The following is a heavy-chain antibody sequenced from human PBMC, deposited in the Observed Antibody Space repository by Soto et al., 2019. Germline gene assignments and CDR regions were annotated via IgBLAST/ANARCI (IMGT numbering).Heavy chain of an antibody. CDR2: IIPILGIA. J-gene: IGHJ2*01. CDR1: GGTFSNYT. CDR3: ASLGTGVEEGDEAYCYFEL. V-gene: IGHV1-69*02. Sequence: QVQLVQSGAEVKKPGSSVKVSCKASGGTFSNYTISWVRQAPGQGLEWMGRIIPILGIANFAQKFQGRVRITADKSTSTAYMELSSMRSENTAVYYCASLGTGVEEGDEAYCYFELWGRGTLVTVSS. D-gene: IGHD2-21*01.